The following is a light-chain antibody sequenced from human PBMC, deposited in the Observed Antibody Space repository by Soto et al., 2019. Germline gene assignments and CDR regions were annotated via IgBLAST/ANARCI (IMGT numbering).Light chain of an antibody. CDR2: GNI. CDR1: SSNIGSNT. V-gene: IGLV1-44*01. J-gene: IGLJ2*01. CDR3: QSYDNSLSRSV. Sequence: QSVLTQPPSASGTPGQRVTISCSGSSSNIGSNTVNWYQQLPGTAPKLLIFGNINRPSGVPDRFSGSKSGTSASLAITGLQAEDEANYYCQSYDNSLSRSVFGGGTKLTVL.